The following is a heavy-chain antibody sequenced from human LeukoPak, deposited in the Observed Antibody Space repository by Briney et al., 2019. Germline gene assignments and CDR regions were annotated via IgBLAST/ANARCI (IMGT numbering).Heavy chain of an antibody. J-gene: IGHJ6*03. D-gene: IGHD3-10*01. Sequence: GGSLRLSCAASGFTFSSYEMNWVRQAPGKGLEWVSYISSSGSTIYYADSVKGRFTISRDNSKNTLYLQMNSLRAEDTAVYYCAKEGVWFGELLNYYYYYMDVWGKGTTVTISS. CDR2: ISSSGSTI. V-gene: IGHV3-48*03. CDR3: AKEGVWFGELLNYYYYYMDV. CDR1: GFTFSSYE.